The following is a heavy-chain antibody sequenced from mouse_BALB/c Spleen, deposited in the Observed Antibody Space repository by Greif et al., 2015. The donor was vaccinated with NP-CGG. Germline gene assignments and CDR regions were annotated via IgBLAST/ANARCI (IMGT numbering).Heavy chain of an antibody. V-gene: IGHV1-69*02. CDR2: IDPSDSET. Sequence: QVQLQQSGAELVKPGAPVKLSCKASGYTFTSYWMNWVKQRPGRGLEWIGRIDPSDSETHYNQKFKDKATLTVDKSSSTAYIQLSSLTSEGSAVYYCARSYYGNYYYAMDYWGQGTSVTVSS. CDR1: GYTFTSYW. D-gene: IGHD2-10*01. J-gene: IGHJ4*01. CDR3: ARSYYGNYYYAMDY.